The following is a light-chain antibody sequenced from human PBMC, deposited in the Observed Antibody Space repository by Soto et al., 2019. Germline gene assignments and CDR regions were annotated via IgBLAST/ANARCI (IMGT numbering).Light chain of an antibody. CDR1: QSIRRA. CDR3: QQSYTTVRK. J-gene: IGKJ1*01. Sequence: DIEMTPSPSALSASVGDRVTITCRASQSIRRALNWYQQKPGKAPKLVIYAASSLQSGGPSRFSGSGFGTDFTLTISSLQPEDFATYYCQQSYTTVRKFGHGTTVGIK. V-gene: IGKV1-39*01. CDR2: AAS.